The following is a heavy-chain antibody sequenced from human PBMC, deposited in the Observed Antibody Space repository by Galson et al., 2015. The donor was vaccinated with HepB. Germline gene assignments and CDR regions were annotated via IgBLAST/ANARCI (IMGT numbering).Heavy chain of an antibody. D-gene: IGHD3-3*01. CDR2: MNTNTGKT. V-gene: IGHV7-4-1*02. J-gene: IGHJ6*03. CDR3: ARSPLRFLDWLPYYDYYYMDV. Sequence: TFTDYVVNWVRQAPGQGLEWMGWMNTNTGKTTYAPGFAGRFVFSLDTSVTTAYLQISSLETDDTAVYYCARSPLRFLDWLPYYDYYYMDVWGEGTTVTVS. CDR1: TFTDYV.